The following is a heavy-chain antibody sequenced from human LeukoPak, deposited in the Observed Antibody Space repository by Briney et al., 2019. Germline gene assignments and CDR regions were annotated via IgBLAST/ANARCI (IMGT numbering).Heavy chain of an antibody. J-gene: IGHJ6*02. CDR3: ARDLLMTTVTTYPDLGGMDV. D-gene: IGHD4-17*01. V-gene: IGHV1-2*02. CDR1: GYTFTGYY. Sequence: ASVKVSCKASGYTFTGYYMHWVRQAPGQGLEWMGWINPNSGGTNYAQKFQGRVTMTRDTSISTAYMELGRLRSDDTAVYYCARDLLMTTVTTYPDLGGMDVWGQGTTVTVSS. CDR2: INPNSGGT.